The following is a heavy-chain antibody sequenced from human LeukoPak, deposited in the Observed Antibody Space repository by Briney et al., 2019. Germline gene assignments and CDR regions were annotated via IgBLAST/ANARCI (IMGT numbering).Heavy chain of an antibody. J-gene: IGHJ4*02. CDR3: ARGYSSGWSDY. CDR2: IYYSGST. Sequence: PSETLSLTCTVSGGSISSYYWSWIRQPPGKGLEWIGYIYYSGSTNYNPSLKSRVTISVDTSKNQFSLKLSSVTAADTAEYYCARGYSSGWSDYWGQGTLVTVSS. V-gene: IGHV4-59*01. CDR1: GGSISSYY. D-gene: IGHD6-19*01.